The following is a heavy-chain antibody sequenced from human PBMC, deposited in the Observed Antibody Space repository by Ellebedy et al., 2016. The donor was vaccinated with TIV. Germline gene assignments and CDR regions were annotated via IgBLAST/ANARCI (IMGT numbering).Heavy chain of an antibody. CDR1: GYTFTGYY. Sequence: ASVKVSCKASGYTFTGYYMHWVRQAPGQGLEWMGWINPNSDGTNYAQKFQGRVTMTRDTSINTAYMGLSRLRSDDTAVYYCARVHLFGWNDKGLDPWGQGTLVTVSS. J-gene: IGHJ5*02. CDR2: INPNSDGT. CDR3: ARVHLFGWNDKGLDP. D-gene: IGHD1-1*01. V-gene: IGHV1-2*02.